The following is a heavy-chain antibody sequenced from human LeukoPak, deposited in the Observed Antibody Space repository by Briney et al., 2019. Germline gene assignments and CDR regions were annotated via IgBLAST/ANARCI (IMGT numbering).Heavy chain of an antibody. D-gene: IGHD2-15*01. CDR1: GGSFSGYY. CDR3: ARAVVVVAATPGRHFDS. V-gene: IGHV4-34*01. J-gene: IGHJ4*02. CDR2: INHSGST. Sequence: SETLSLTCAVYGGSFSGYYWSWIRQPPGKGLEWIGEINHSGSTNYNPSLKSRVTISVDTSKNQFSLKLSSVTAADTDVYYCARAVVVVAATPGRHFDSWGQGTLVTVSS.